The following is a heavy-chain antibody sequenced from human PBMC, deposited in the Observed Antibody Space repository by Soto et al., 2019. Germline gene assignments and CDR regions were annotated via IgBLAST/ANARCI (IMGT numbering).Heavy chain of an antibody. J-gene: IGHJ5*02. V-gene: IGHV1-69*13. CDR2: IKPISDIT. CDR3: ARDPSTINKLIGVWFDP. D-gene: IGHD4-4*01. Sequence: RASVKVSCKASGDTFGRFTINWVRQAPGQGLEWMGGIKPISDITNYAQRFQGRATFTADASTSTVYLELSSLRSEDTAMYYCARDPSTINKLIGVWFDPWGQGTLVTVSS. CDR1: GDTFGRFT.